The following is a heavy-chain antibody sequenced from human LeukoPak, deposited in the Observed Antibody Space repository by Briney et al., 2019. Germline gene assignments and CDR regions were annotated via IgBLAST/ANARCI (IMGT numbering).Heavy chain of an antibody. CDR3: AREWGYSYVGNWFDP. CDR2: MNPNSGNT. V-gene: IGHV1-8*03. CDR1: GYTFTSYD. J-gene: IGHJ5*02. Sequence: GASVKVSCKASGYTFTSYDINWVRQATGQGLEWMGWMNPNSGNTGYAQKFQGRVTITRNTSISTAYMELSSLRSEDTAVYYCAREWGYSYVGNWFDPWGQGTLVTVSS. D-gene: IGHD5-18*01.